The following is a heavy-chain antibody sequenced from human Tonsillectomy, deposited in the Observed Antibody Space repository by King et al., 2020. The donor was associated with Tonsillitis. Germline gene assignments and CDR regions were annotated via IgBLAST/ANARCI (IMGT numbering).Heavy chain of an antibody. Sequence: LQLQESGSGLVKPSQTLSLTCAVSGGSISSGGYSWSWIRQPPGKGLEWIGYIYHSGSTYYNPSLKSRVTISVDRSKNQFSLKLSSVTAADTAVYYCARRASASYGMDVWGQGTTVTVSS. D-gene: IGHD2-2*01. V-gene: IGHV4-30-2*01. J-gene: IGHJ6*02. CDR2: IYHSGST. CDR3: ARRASASYGMDV. CDR1: GGSISSGGYS.